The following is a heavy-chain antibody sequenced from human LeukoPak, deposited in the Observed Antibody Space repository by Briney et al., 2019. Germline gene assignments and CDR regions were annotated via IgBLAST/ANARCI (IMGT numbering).Heavy chain of an antibody. CDR1: GYTFNSFG. V-gene: IGHV1-18*01. CDR2: ISAYNGNT. D-gene: IGHD2-15*01. J-gene: IGHJ6*02. CDR3: ARDTVMMVGSYYYGKDV. Sequence: GASVKVSCKASGYTFNSFGISWVRQAPGQALEWMGWISAYNGNTHHPEKLQGRLTMTTDTPTSTAYMELRSLRSDDTAIYYCARDTVMMVGSYYYGKDVWGQGTTVTVSS.